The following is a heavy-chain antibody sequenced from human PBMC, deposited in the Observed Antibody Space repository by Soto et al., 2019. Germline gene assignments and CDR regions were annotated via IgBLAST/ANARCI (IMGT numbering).Heavy chain of an antibody. CDR1: GFTFSVYW. D-gene: IGHD1-26*01. CDR3: TRGGRHSASSLFDP. Sequence: PGGSLRLSCAASGFTFSVYWMHWVRQAPGKGLVWASGINTDGSVTNYAESVKGRFTVSRDNAKNTLYLQMYFLRAEDTVVYYCTRGGRHSASSLFDPWGQGTLVTVSS. CDR2: INTDGSVT. J-gene: IGHJ5*02. V-gene: IGHV3-74*01.